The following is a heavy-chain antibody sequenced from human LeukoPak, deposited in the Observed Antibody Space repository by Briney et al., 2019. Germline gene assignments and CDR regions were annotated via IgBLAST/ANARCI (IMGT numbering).Heavy chain of an antibody. CDR3: ARDRSTYYDILTGPPGGFDP. CDR2: INAGNGNT. Sequence: GASVKVSCKASGYTFTSYAMHWVRQAPGQRLEWMGWINAGNGNTKYSQKFQGRVTITRDTSASTAYMELSSLRSEDTAVYYCARDRSTYYDILTGPPGGFDPWGQGTLVTVSS. CDR1: GYTFTSYA. D-gene: IGHD3-9*01. J-gene: IGHJ5*02. V-gene: IGHV1-3*01.